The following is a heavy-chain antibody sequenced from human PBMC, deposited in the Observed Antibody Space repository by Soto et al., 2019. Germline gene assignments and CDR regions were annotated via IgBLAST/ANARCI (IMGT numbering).Heavy chain of an antibody. Sequence: QVQLVQSGAEVKKPGASVKVSCKASGYTFTNYAFSWVRQAPGQGLEWMGWISAYNGNTNSPQKLQGRVTMTTDTSPSTAYLELRSLRSDDTAVYYCARDLAAAGPFDCWGQGTLVTVSS. CDR1: GYTFTNYA. CDR3: ARDLAAAGPFDC. CDR2: ISAYNGNT. D-gene: IGHD6-13*01. V-gene: IGHV1-18*01. J-gene: IGHJ4*02.